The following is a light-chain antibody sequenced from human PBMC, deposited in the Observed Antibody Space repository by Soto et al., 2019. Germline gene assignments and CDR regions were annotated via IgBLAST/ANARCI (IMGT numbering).Light chain of an antibody. CDR1: QSVSSW. CDR3: QQYNGYQLS. CDR2: DAS. V-gene: IGKV1-5*01. Sequence: DIQMTQSPSTLSASVGDRVTITCRASQSVSSWLAWYQQKPGKAPKLLIYDASSLQSGVPSRFSGRGYATEFSLTINSLQPDDFETYYCQQYNGYQLSFGRGTKVDI. J-gene: IGKJ4*01.